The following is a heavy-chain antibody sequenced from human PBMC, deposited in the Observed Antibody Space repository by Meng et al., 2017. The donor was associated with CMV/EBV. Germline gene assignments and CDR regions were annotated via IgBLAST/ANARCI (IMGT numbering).Heavy chain of an antibody. CDR1: GFTFSSYS. CDR3: ARDLVVVGATTTGFDR. Sequence: GESLKISCAASGFTFSSYSMNWVRQAPGKGLEWVSSISSSSSYIYYADSVKGRFTISRDNAKNSLYLQMNSLRAEDTAVYYCARDLVVVGATTTGFDRWGQGTLVTVSS. CDR2: ISSSSSYI. V-gene: IGHV3-21*01. J-gene: IGHJ5*02. D-gene: IGHD1-26*01.